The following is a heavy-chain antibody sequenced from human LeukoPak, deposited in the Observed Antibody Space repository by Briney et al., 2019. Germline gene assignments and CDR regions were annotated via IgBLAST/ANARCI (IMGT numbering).Heavy chain of an antibody. CDR3: ATQYYFDSSGYPPA. J-gene: IGHJ5*02. D-gene: IGHD3-22*01. V-gene: IGHV1-2*02. Sequence: ASVKVSCKASGYTFTGYFMHWVRQASGQGLEWMGWINPYSGATNYVQKFQGRVTMTRDTSISTAYMELSRLRSDDTAVYYCATQYYFDSSGYPPAWGQGTLVTVSS. CDR2: INPYSGAT. CDR1: GYTFTGYF.